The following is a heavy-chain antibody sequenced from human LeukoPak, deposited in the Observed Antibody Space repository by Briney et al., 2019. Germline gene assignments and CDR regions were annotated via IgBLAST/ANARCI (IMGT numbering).Heavy chain of an antibody. V-gene: IGHV3-23*01. CDR2: ISGSGGST. CDR1: GFTFSSYA. D-gene: IGHD3-10*01. J-gene: IGHJ4*02. CDR3: ANLDPPRQLWFGELRRGY. Sequence: PGGSLRLSCAASGFTFSSYAMSWVRQAPGKGLEWVSAISGSGGSTYYADSVKGRFTISRDISKNTLYLQMNSLRAEDTAVYYCANLDPPRQLWFGELRRGYWGQRTLVTVSS.